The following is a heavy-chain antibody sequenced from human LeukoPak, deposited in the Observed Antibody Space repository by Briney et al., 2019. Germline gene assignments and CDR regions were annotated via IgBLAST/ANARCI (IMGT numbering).Heavy chain of an antibody. J-gene: IGHJ6*03. D-gene: IGHD6-13*01. Sequence: PSETLSLTCTVSGGSISSSSYYWGWIRQPPGKGLEWIGYIYYSGSTNYNPSLKSRVTISVDTSKNQFSLKLSSVTAADTAVYYCARGNGYSSSWYYYYYYMDVWGKGTTVTISS. CDR3: ARGNGYSSSWYYYYYYMDV. CDR2: IYYSGST. V-gene: IGHV4-61*05. CDR1: GGSISSSSYY.